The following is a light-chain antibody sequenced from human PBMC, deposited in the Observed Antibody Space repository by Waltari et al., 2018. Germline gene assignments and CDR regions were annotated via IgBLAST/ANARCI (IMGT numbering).Light chain of an antibody. J-gene: IGLJ2*01. CDR3: LVWHSTTDHHGV. CDR2: YDS. V-gene: IGLV3-21*04. Sequence: SYAVTQSPSVSAAPGETARITVGGDSIGSKSVHLYQQRPGQAPVLVISYDSDRPSGIPERFSGSNSGNTATLTISWVEADDEADYYCLVWHSTTDHHGVFGGGTKLTVL. CDR1: SIGSKS.